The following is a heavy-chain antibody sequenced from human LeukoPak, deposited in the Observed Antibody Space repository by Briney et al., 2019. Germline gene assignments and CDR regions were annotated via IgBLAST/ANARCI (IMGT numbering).Heavy chain of an antibody. CDR3: ARVEYCSGGSCDSLDY. V-gene: IGHV1-18*01. J-gene: IGHJ4*02. CDR2: ISAYNGNT. CDR1: GYTFTSYG. D-gene: IGHD2-15*01. Sequence: ASVKVSCKASGYTFTSYGISWVRQAPGQGLEWMGWISAYNGNTNYAQKLQGRVTMTTDTSTSTAYMELGSLRSDDTAVYYCARVEYCSGGSCDSLDYWGKGTLVTVSS.